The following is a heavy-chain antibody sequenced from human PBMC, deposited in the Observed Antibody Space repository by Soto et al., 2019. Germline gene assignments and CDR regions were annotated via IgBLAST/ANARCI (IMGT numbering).Heavy chain of an antibody. D-gene: IGHD4-17*01. Sequence: PSETLSLTCAVYGGSFSGYYWSWIRQPPGKGLEWIGEINHSGSTNYNPSLKSRVTISVDTSKNQFSLKLSSVTAADTAVYYCAREFDDYGDYLIDYWGQGTLVTVSS. CDR3: AREFDDYGDYLIDY. CDR1: GGSFSGYY. CDR2: INHSGST. V-gene: IGHV4-34*01. J-gene: IGHJ4*02.